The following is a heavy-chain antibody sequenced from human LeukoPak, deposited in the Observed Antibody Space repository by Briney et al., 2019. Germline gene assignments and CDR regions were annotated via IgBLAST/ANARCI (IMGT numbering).Heavy chain of an antibody. V-gene: IGHV1-8*01. CDR3: AREATMVRGADY. CDR1: GYTFTSYD. Sequence: GASVKVSCKASGYTFTSYDINWVRQATGQGLEWMGWMNPNSGNTGYAQKFQGRVTMTRNTSISTAYMELSSLRSEDTAVYYCAREATMVRGADYWGQGTLVTVSS. J-gene: IGHJ4*02. CDR2: MNPNSGNT. D-gene: IGHD3-10*01.